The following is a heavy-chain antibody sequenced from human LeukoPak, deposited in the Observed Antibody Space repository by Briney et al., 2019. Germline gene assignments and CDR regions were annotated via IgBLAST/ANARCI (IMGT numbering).Heavy chain of an antibody. CDR1: GGSISSGSYY. V-gene: IGHV4-61*02. J-gene: IGHJ4*02. D-gene: IGHD2-15*01. CDR2: IYTSGST. CDR3: ARTLLGCAHCLDY. Sequence: SQTLSLTCTASGGSISSGSYYWSWIRQPTGQGLEGIGRIYTSGSTNYNPSLKSRVTISVETSKNQFALKLSSVTAADSAVYYCARTLLGCAHCLDYWGQGTVVSVSS.